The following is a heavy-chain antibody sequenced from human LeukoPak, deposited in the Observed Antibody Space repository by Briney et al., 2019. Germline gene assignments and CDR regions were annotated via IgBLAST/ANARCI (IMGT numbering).Heavy chain of an antibody. CDR2: ISASGGST. CDR3: AKDQRRESPHYLDS. V-gene: IGHV3-23*01. CDR1: GFTFSSSA. J-gene: IGHJ4*02. Sequence: GGSLRLSCAASGFTFSSSAMSWVRQVPGKGLEWVSGISASGGSTSYADSVRGRFTISRDNSKNTLYVQMNSLRDEDTAVYYCAKDQRRESPHYLDSWGQGTLVTVSS.